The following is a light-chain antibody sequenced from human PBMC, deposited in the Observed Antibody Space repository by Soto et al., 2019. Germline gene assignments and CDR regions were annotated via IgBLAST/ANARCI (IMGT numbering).Light chain of an antibody. CDR2: EGS. Sequence: QSVLTQPASVSGSPGQSITISCTGTSSDVGSYNLVSWYQQHPGTAPKLLIYEGSKRPSGVSNRFSGSKSGNTASLTISGPQDEDEADYYCCSYAGSSPLFGGGTKLTVL. CDR3: CSYAGSSPL. V-gene: IGLV2-23*01. J-gene: IGLJ2*01. CDR1: SSDVGSYNL.